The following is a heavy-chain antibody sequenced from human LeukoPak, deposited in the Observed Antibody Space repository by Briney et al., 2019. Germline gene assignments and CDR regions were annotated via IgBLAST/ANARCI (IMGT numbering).Heavy chain of an antibody. CDR1: GGSISSSSYY. CDR3: ARGPATTATTWFRTYWYFDL. D-gene: IGHD1-1*01. V-gene: IGHV4-39*07. J-gene: IGHJ2*01. Sequence: SETLSLTCTVSGGSISSSSYYWGWIRQPPGKGLEWIGSIYYSGSTYYNPSLKSRVTVSVDTSKNQFSLKLTSVTADDTAVYYCARGPATTATTWFRTYWYFDLWGRGTLVTVSS. CDR2: IYYSGST.